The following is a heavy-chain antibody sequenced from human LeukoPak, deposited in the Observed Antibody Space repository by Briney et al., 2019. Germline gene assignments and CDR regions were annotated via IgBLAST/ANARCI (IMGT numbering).Heavy chain of an antibody. D-gene: IGHD6-19*01. J-gene: IGHJ4*02. CDR1: GYSVTNNW. CDR3: ARHPSYTSGWPLDY. Sequence: GESLKISCKGSGYSVTNNWIGWVRQMPGRGLEWMGIIYPDDSDTRYSPSFQGQVTISADKSINTAYLQWSSLKASDTAMYYCARHPSYTSGWPLDYWGQGTQVTVSS. V-gene: IGHV5-51*01. CDR2: IYPDDSDT.